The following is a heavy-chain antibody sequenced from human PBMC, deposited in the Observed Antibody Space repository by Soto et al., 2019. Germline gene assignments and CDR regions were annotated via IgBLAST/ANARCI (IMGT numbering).Heavy chain of an antibody. J-gene: IGHJ4*02. V-gene: IGHV1-18*01. CDR2: ISGYNGDT. D-gene: IGHD1-1*01. CDR1: GYTFTRYG. CDR3: ARTLPNRQLFDS. Sequence: ASVTVSXKASGYTFTRYGISWVRQAPGQGLEWMGWISGYNGDTTYAQKFQGRVTMTIDTSTSTAYMELRSLTSDDTAVYYCARTLPNRQLFDSWSQGTLVTVSS.